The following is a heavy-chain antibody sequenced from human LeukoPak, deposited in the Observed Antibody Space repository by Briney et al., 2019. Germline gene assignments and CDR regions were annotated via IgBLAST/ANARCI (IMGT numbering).Heavy chain of an antibody. V-gene: IGHV3-21*01. CDR2: ISSSSSYI. D-gene: IGHD3-9*01. CDR1: GFTFSRYS. J-gene: IGHJ6*02. Sequence: GGSLRLSCAASGFTFSRYSMNWVRQAPGRGLEWVSSISSSSSYIYYADSVKGRFTISRDNAKNSLYLQMNSLRAEDTAVYYCARADSCVLRYFDSCMDVWGQGTTVTVSS. CDR3: ARADSCVLRYFDSCMDV.